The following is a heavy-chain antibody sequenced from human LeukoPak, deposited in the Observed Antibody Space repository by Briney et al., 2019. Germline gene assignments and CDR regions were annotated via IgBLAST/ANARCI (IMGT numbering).Heavy chain of an antibody. CDR2: IKSKTDGGTT. V-gene: IGHV3-15*01. J-gene: IGHJ4*02. Sequence: GGSLRLSCAASGFTFSNAWMSWVRQAPGKGLEWVGRIKSKTDGGTTDYAAPVKGRFTISRDDSKNTLYLQMNSLKTEDTAVYYCTTDTLFTGGIAIDYWGQGTLVTVSS. CDR3: TTDTLFTGGIAIDY. D-gene: IGHD7-27*01. CDR1: GFTFSNAW.